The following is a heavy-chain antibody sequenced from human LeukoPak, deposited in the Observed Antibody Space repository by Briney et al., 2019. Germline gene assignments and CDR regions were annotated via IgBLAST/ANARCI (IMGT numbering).Heavy chain of an antibody. CDR3: ARDGWGLPGDAFDI. Sequence: GASVKVSCKASGYTFTSYAMNWVRQAPGQGLEWMGWINTNTGNPTYAQGFTGRFVFSLDTSVSTAYLQISSLKAEDTAVYYCARDGWGLPGDAFDIWGQGTMVTVSS. CDR2: INTNTGNP. V-gene: IGHV7-4-1*02. CDR1: GYTFTSYA. J-gene: IGHJ3*02. D-gene: IGHD1-26*01.